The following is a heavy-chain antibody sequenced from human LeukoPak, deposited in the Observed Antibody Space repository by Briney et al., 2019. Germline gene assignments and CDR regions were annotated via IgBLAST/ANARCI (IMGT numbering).Heavy chain of an antibody. CDR1: GFTFSSYW. D-gene: IGHD3-22*01. V-gene: IGHV3-7*01. CDR3: AREAYYYDSSGSPDY. CDR2: IKQDGSGK. J-gene: IGHJ4*02. Sequence: GGSLRLSCAASGFTFSSYWMSWVRQAPGKGLEWVANIKQDGSGKYYVDSVKGRFTISRDNAKNSLYLQMNSLRAEDTAVYYCAREAYYYDSSGSPDYWGQGTLVTVSS.